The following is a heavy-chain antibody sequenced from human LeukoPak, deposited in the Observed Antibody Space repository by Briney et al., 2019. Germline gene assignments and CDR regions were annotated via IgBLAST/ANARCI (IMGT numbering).Heavy chain of an antibody. CDR3: ARGPTYYDILTGYATMYYFDY. CDR2: IYYSGTT. D-gene: IGHD3-9*01. J-gene: IGHJ4*02. V-gene: IGHV4-31*03. Sequence: SETLSLTCTVSGDSISSDSYYWSWIRQHPGKGLEWIGYIYYSGTTYYNPSLKSRVTISVDKSKNQFSLKLSSVTAADTAVYYCARGPTYYDILTGYATMYYFDYWGQGTLVTVSS. CDR1: GDSISSDSYY.